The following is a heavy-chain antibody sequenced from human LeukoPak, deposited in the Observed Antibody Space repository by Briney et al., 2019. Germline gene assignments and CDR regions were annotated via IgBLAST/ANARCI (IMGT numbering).Heavy chain of an antibody. Sequence: SGPTLVKPTQTLALTCTFSGFSLSTSEVIVGWIRQPPGKALEWLALISWNDDKRYSPSLKSRLTITKDTSKNQVVLTMTNMDPVDTATYYCAHGSYSSTWYYAFDIWGQGTMVTVSS. D-gene: IGHD6-13*01. CDR2: ISWNDDK. V-gene: IGHV2-5*01. CDR3: AHGSYSSTWYYAFDI. CDR1: GFSLSTSEVI. J-gene: IGHJ3*02.